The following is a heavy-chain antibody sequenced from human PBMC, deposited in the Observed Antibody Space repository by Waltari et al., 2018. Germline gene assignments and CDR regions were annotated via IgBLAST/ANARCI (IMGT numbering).Heavy chain of an antibody. CDR3: AGEGSDYAYDI. J-gene: IGHJ3*02. D-gene: IGHD3-16*01. CDR2: TSSSGGTI. CDR1: GFTFSSHN. Sequence: EVQLVESGGGLVQPGGSLRLSCAASGFTFSSHNVNWVRQAPGKGLEWISYTSSSGGTINSADSVKGRFTSSRDNAKNSRYLLMNTRRAEETAVYYCAGEGSDYAYDIWGQGTMVTVSS. V-gene: IGHV3-48*04.